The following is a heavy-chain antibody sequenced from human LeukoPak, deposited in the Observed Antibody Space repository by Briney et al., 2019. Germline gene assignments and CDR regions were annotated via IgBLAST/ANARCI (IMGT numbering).Heavy chain of an antibody. CDR1: GGSISSYY. CDR3: ARLIDYYDILTGYYTGWFDP. J-gene: IGHJ5*02. V-gene: IGHV4-39*01. D-gene: IGHD3-9*01. Sequence: SETPSLTCTVSGGSISSYYWSWIRQPPGKGLEWIGSIYYSGSTYYNPSLKSRVTISVDTSKNQFSLKLSSVTAADTAVYYCARLIDYYDILTGYYTGWFDPWGQGTLVTVSS. CDR2: IYYSGST.